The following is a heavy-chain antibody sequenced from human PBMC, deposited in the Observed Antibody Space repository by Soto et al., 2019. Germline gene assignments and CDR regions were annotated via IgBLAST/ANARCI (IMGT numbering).Heavy chain of an antibody. Sequence: LRLSFAASGFTFSSYGMHWVRQAPGKGLEWVAVISYDGSNKYYADSVKGRFTISRDNSKNTLYLQMNSLRAEDTAVYYCAKDVTSSGYYSLDYWGQGTLVTVSS. CDR1: GFTFSSYG. V-gene: IGHV3-30*18. CDR2: ISYDGSNK. J-gene: IGHJ4*02. CDR3: AKDVTSSGYYSLDY. D-gene: IGHD3-22*01.